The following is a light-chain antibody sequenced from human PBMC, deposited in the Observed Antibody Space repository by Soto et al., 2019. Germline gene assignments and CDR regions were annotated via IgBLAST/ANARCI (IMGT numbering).Light chain of an antibody. CDR2: GAS. Sequence: EIVLTQSPGTLSLSPGERATLSCRASQSVSSSHLAWYQQKPGQAPRLLIYGASNRATGIPDRFSGSGSGTDFTLSSSSLEPEDFAVYYCQQYGTSLWPFGQGTKVEIK. CDR3: QQYGTSLWP. J-gene: IGKJ1*01. CDR1: QSVSSSH. V-gene: IGKV3-20*01.